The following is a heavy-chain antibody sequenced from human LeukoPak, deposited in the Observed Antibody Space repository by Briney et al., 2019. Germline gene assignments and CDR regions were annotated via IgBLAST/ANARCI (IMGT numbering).Heavy chain of an antibody. Sequence: PGGSLGLSCAASGFTFSNHAMTWVRQAPGKGLEWVSSITGNGGSTYYADSVKGRFTISRDNPKNVLSLQMNSLRAEDTAVYYCAKELGHNWGYFDYWGQGILVTVSS. CDR3: AKELGHNWGYFDY. CDR2: ITGNGGST. V-gene: IGHV3-23*01. CDR1: GFTFSNHA. D-gene: IGHD1-1*01. J-gene: IGHJ4*02.